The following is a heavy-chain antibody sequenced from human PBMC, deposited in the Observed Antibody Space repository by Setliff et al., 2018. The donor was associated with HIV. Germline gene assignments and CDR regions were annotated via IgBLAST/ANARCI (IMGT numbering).Heavy chain of an antibody. J-gene: IGHJ3*01. V-gene: IGHV3-23*03. CDR1: GFTFSSFA. CDR3: AKPTSGMYPRAFDL. Sequence: PGGSLRLSCAASGFTFSSFAMTWVRQAPGKGLEWVSIIYTDDSNTYYAESVKGRFTISRDNSKNTLYLQMNSLRAEDTAVYYCAKPTSGMYPRAFDLWGRGTVVTVSS. CDR2: IYTDDSNT. D-gene: IGHD1-26*01.